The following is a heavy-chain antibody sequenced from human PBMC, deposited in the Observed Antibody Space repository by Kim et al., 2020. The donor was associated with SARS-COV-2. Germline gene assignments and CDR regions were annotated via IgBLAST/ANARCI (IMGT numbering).Heavy chain of an antibody. CDR2: ISAYNGNT. J-gene: IGHJ6*02. Sequence: ASVKVSCKASGYTFISYGISWVRQAPGQGLEWMGWISAYNGNTNYAQKLQGRVTMTTDTSTSTAYMELRSLRSDDTAVYYCARRYSSSWGEYYGMDVWGQRTTVTVSS. V-gene: IGHV1-18*01. CDR3: ARRYSSSWGEYYGMDV. D-gene: IGHD6-13*01. CDR1: GYTFISYG.